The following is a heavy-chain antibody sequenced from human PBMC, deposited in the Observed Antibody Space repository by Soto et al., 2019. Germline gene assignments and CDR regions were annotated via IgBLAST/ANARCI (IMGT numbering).Heavy chain of an antibody. Sequence: EVQLLESGGGLVQPGGSLRLSCAASGFTFSSYAMSWVRQAPGKGLEWVSAISGSGGSTYYADSVKGRFTISRDNSKNTLYLQMNSLRAEDTAVYYCVRTVTWLTASYYGMDVWGQGTTVTVSS. CDR3: VRTVTWLTASYYGMDV. J-gene: IGHJ6*02. D-gene: IGHD4-4*01. V-gene: IGHV3-23*01. CDR2: ISGSGGST. CDR1: GFTFSSYA.